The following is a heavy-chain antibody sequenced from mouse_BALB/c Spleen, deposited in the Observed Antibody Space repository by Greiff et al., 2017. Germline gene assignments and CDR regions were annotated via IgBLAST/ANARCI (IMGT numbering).Heavy chain of an antibody. D-gene: IGHD2-2*01. CDR3: TAAYGYDRYYAMDY. CDR2: IDPETGGT. J-gene: IGHJ4*01. CDR1: GYTFTDYE. V-gene: IGHV1-15*01. Sequence: QVQLQQSGAELVRPGASVTLSCKASGYTFTDYEMHWVKQTPVHGLEWIGAIDPETGGTAYNQKFKGKATLTADKSSSTAYMELRSLTSEDSAVYYCTAAYGYDRYYAMDYWGQGTSVTVSS.